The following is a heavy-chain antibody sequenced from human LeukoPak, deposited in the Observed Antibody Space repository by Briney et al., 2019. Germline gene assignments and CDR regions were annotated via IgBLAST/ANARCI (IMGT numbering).Heavy chain of an antibody. Sequence: PGGSLRLSCAASGFTFTSYAMSWVRQAPGRGLEWLSAISGSGGSTYYADSVKGRFTISRDNSKNTLYLQMNSLRAEDTAVYYCAKVYYYGSGSYESLDYWGQGTLVTVSS. V-gene: IGHV3-23*01. J-gene: IGHJ4*02. CDR2: ISGSGGST. CDR3: AKVYYYGSGSYESLDY. D-gene: IGHD3-10*01. CDR1: GFTFTSYA.